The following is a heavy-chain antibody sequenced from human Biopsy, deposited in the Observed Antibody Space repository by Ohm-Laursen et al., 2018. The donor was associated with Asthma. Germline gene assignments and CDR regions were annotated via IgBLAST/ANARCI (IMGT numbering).Heavy chain of an antibody. CDR1: GGTFNTYV. D-gene: IGHD2-2*01. V-gene: IGHV1-69*01. CDR2: INSVFGTT. CDR3: ARKAGSCISRTCYSLDF. Sequence: SSVKVSCKSLGGTFNTYVIGWVRQAPGQGLEWMGGINSVFGTTTYPQKFQDRVTITEDDSTSKVYMELSSLRSEDTAVYYCARKAGSCISRTCYSLDFWGQGTLVTVSS. J-gene: IGHJ4*02.